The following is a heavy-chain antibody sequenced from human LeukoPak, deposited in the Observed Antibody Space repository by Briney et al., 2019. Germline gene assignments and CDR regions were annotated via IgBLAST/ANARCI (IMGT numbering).Heavy chain of an antibody. Sequence: PGGSLRLSCAASGFTFSTYSMNWVRQAPGKGLEWVSSITRSSYIYYADSVKGRFTISRDNAKNSLYLQMNSLRAEDTAVYYCARSQNYCSGGSCYSLVGNYMDVWGKGTTVTVSS. D-gene: IGHD2-15*01. CDR3: ARSQNYCSGGSCYSLVGNYMDV. CDR2: ITRSSYI. J-gene: IGHJ6*03. V-gene: IGHV3-21*01. CDR1: GFTFSTYS.